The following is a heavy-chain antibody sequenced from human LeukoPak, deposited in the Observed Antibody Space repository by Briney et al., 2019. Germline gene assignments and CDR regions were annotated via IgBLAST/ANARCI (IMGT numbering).Heavy chain of an antibody. D-gene: IGHD2-2*01. CDR1: GGSFSGYY. J-gene: IGHJ3*02. CDR2: INHSGST. CDR3: ARGKQGVVVPAARKAFDI. Sequence: PSETLSLTCAVYGGSFSGYYWSWIHQPPGKGLEWIGEINHSGSTNYNPSLKSRVTISVDTSKNQFSLKLSSVTAADTAVYYCARGKQGVVVPAARKAFDIWGQGTMVTVSS. V-gene: IGHV4-34*01.